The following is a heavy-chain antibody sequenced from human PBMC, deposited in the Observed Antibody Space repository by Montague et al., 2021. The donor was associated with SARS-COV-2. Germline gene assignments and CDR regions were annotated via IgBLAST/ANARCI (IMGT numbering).Heavy chain of an antibody. D-gene: IGHD3-3*01. CDR1: GVSITSTSYY. J-gene: IGHJ5*02. CDR3: ASEESRWSSGPWSGLPQTNWFDP. Sequence: SETLSLTCSVSGVSITSTSYYWGWIRQPPGKGLEWIGSISFSESTYYNPSLKSRVIMSVDTSKNQFSLKLTSVTAEDTAVYYCASEESRWSSGPWSGLPQTNWFDPWDQGTLVTVSS. V-gene: IGHV4-39*01. CDR2: ISFSEST.